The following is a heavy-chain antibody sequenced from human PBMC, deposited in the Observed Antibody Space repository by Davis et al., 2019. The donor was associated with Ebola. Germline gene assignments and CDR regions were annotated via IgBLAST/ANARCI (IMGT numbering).Heavy chain of an antibody. CDR1: GGTFSSYA. V-gene: IGHV1-69*04. CDR3: ARERVPADPNWFDP. D-gene: IGHD2-2*01. CDR2: IIPILGIA. Sequence: SVKVSCKASGGTFSSYAISWVRQAPGQGLEWMGRIIPILGIANYAQKFQGRVTITADKSTSTAYMELSSLRSEDTAVYYCARERVPADPNWFDPWGQGTLVTVSS. J-gene: IGHJ5*02.